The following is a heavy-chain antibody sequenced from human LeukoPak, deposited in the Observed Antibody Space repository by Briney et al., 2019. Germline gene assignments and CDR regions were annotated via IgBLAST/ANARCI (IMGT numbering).Heavy chain of an antibody. J-gene: IGHJ4*02. Sequence: PGGSLRLSCAASGFAFRNYAMSWVRQGPGKGLEWVSAIAGSGGRTYYADSVKGRFTISRDNSKNTLYLQMSSLRAEDTAFYYCAKASTSGWPYCFDYWGQGILVTVSS. CDR3: AKASTSGWPYCFDY. CDR2: IAGSGGRT. D-gene: IGHD6-19*01. CDR1: GFAFRNYA. V-gene: IGHV3-23*01.